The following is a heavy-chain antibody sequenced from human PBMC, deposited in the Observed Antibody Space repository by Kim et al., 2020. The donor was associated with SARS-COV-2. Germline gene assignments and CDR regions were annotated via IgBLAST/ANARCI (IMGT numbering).Heavy chain of an antibody. J-gene: IGHJ6*02. Sequence: SETLSLTCTVSGGSISSGGYYWSWIRQHPGKGLEWIGYIYYSGSTYYNPSLKSRVTISVDTSKNQFSLKLSSVTAADTAVYYCAREAPSVLVQYYYYYGMDVWGQGTTVTVSS. CDR1: GGSISSGGYY. V-gene: IGHV4-31*03. CDR3: AREAPSVLVQYYYYYGMDV. D-gene: IGHD6-13*01. CDR2: IYYSGST.